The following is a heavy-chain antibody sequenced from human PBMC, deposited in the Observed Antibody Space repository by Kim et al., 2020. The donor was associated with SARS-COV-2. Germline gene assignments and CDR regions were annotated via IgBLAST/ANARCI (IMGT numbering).Heavy chain of an antibody. CDR1: GFTFSNYW. J-gene: IGHJ6*02. CDR2: IKLDGTDK. Sequence: GGSLRLSCAASGFTFSNYWMTWVRQAPGKGLEWLANIKLDGTDKCYADSVKGRFTISRDNTKNSLYLQINSLRAEDTATYYCGRGFALDVWGQGTTVTVSS. CDR3: GRGFALDV. V-gene: IGHV3-7*01.